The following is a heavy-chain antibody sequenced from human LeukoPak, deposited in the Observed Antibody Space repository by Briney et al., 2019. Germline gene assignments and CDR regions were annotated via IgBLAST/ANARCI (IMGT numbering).Heavy chain of an antibody. J-gene: IGHJ5*02. V-gene: IGHV4-30-4*01. CDR2: IYYSGST. Sequence: SETLSLTCTVSGGSISSGDYYWSWIRQPPGKGLEWIGYIYYSGSTYYNPSLKSRVTISVDTSKNQFSLKLSSVTAADTAVYYCARVAWSVVVPAATYNWFDPWGQGTLVTVSS. CDR3: ARVAWSVVVPAATYNWFDP. D-gene: IGHD2-2*01. CDR1: GGSISSGDYY.